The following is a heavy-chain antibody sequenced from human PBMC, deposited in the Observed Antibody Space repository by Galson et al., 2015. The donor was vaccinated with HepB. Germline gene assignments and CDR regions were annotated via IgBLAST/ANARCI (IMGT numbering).Heavy chain of an antibody. D-gene: IGHD2-2*02. V-gene: IGHV3-30*18. J-gene: IGHJ6*02. CDR3: AKDSRYCSSTSCYRLIGYYYGMDV. CDR2: ISYDGSNK. CDR1: GFTFSSYG. Sequence: SLRLSCAASGFTFSSYGMHWVRQAPGKGLEWVAVISYDGSNKYYADSVKGRFTISRDNSKNTLYLQMNSLRAEDTAVYYCAKDSRYCSSTSCYRLIGYYYGMDVWGQGTTVTVSS.